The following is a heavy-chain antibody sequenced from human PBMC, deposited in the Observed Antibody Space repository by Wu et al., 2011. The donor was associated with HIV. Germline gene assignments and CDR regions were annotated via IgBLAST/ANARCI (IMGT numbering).Heavy chain of an antibody. CDR3: ARDTDSSGLVDY. V-gene: IGHV1-2*02. CDR2: INPNSGGT. D-gene: IGHD3-22*01. J-gene: IGHJ4*02. Sequence: QVQLVQSGAEVKKPGASVKVSCKASGYTFTSYGISWVRQAPGQGLEWMGWINPNSGGTNYAQKFQGRVTMTRDTSISTAYMELSRLRSDDTAVYYCARDTDSSGLVDYWGQGTLVTVSS. CDR1: GYTFTSYG.